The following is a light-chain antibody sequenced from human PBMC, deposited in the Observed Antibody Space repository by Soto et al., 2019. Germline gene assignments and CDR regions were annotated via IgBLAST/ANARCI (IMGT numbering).Light chain of an antibody. CDR2: GAS. CDR3: QYYGSSLSIT. J-gene: IGKJ5*01. Sequence: EIVLTQATGTLSLSPGERATISCGARQSISSNYLAWYQQKPGQAPRLLIYGASSRATGIPDRFSGSGSGTDFTLTISRLEPEDFAVYYCQYYGSSLSITFGHGTRLEIK. V-gene: IGKV3-20*01. CDR1: QSISSNY.